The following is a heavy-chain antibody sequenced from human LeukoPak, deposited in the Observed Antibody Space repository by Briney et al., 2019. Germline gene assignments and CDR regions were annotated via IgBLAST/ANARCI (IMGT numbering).Heavy chain of an antibody. V-gene: IGHV3-21*01. Sequence: GGSLRLSCAASGFTFSSYAMSWVRQAPGKGLEWVSSISSSSYIYYADSVKGRFTISRDNAKNSLYLQMNSLRAEDTAVYYCARLIVATTYDAFDNWGQGTMVTVSS. CDR3: ARLIVATTYDAFDN. CDR1: GFTFSSYA. CDR2: ISSSSYI. J-gene: IGHJ3*02. D-gene: IGHD5-12*01.